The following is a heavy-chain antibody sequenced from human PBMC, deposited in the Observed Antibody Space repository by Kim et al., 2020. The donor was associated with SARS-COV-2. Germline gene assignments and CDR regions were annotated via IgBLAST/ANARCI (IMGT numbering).Heavy chain of an antibody. J-gene: IGHJ6*02. CDR2: IYYSGST. Sequence: SETLSRTCTVSGGSISSYYWSWIRQPPGKGLEWIGYIYYSGSTNYNPSLKSRVTISVDTSKNQFSLKLSSVTAADTAVYYCARSKYYGMDVWGQGTTVTISS. CDR1: GGSISSYY. CDR3: ARSKYYGMDV. V-gene: IGHV4-59*01.